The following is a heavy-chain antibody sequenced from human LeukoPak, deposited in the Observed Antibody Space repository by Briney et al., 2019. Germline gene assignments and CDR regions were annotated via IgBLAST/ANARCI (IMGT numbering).Heavy chain of an antibody. V-gene: IGHV1-24*01. CDR2: FYPEDGET. D-gene: IGHD3-22*01. CDR1: GYTLTELS. CDR3: ATGQSYYDTPDY. J-gene: IGHJ4*02. Sequence: ASVNVSCKVSGYTLTELSMHWVRQAPGKGLEWMGGFYPEDGETIYAQKFQGRVTMTEDTSTDTAYMELSSLRSEDTAVYYCATGQSYYDTPDYWGQGTLVTVSS.